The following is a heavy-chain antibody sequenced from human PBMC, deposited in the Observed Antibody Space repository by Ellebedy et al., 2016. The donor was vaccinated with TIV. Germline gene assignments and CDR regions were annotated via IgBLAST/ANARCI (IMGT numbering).Heavy chain of an antibody. J-gene: IGHJ5*02. D-gene: IGHD4/OR15-4a*01. V-gene: IGHV1-18*01. CDR3: ARGVRANWFDP. CDR1: GYTFTSYG. CDR2: FSAYNGNT. Sequence: AASVKVSCKAFGYTFTSYGITWVRQAPGQGLERLGWFSAYNGNTHYAQKFQGRVTMTTDTSTSTAYMELRSLRSDETAVYYCARGVRANWFDPWGQGTLVTVSS.